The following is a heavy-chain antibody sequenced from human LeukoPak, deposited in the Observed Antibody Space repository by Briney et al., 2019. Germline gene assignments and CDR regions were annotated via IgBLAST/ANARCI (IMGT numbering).Heavy chain of an antibody. CDR2: ISSSGRTI. V-gene: IGHV3-11*01. J-gene: IGHJ4*02. CDR3: ARLLRGYRYGPFDY. D-gene: IGHD5-18*01. Sequence: GGSLRLSCAASGFTFSDYYMTWIRQAPGKGLEWVSYISSSGRTIYYADSVKGRFTISRDNAKNSVYLQMNRLRGEDTAVYYCARLLRGYRYGPFDYWGQGTLATVSS. CDR1: GFTFSDYY.